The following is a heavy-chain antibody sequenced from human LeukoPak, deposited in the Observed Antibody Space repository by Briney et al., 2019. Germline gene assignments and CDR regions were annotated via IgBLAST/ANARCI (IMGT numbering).Heavy chain of an antibody. CDR2: INAGNGNT. V-gene: IGHV1-3*01. CDR1: GYTFTSYG. CDR3: ARPKYCSSTSCYNWFDP. D-gene: IGHD2-2*01. J-gene: IGHJ5*02. Sequence: ASVKVSCKASGYTFTSYGISWVRQAPGQRLEWMGWINAGNGNTKYSQKFQGRVTITRDTSASTAYMELSSLRSEDTAVYYCARPKYCSSTSCYNWFDPWGQGTLVTVSS.